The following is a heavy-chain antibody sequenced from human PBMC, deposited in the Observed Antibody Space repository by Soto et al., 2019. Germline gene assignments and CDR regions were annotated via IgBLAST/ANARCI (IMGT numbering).Heavy chain of an antibody. V-gene: IGHV3-73*02. D-gene: IGHD3-3*01. CDR2: ISTKVKSYAT. J-gene: IGHJ6*02. CDR3: TRVTGRTIFGRVSVSWGMDI. CDR1: GFSIGDSE. Sequence: EVQLVESGGGLVQPGGSLRLSCAASGFSIGDSEMHWVRQASGKGLEWVGRISTKVKSYATKYGVSVKGRFTISRDDSKNTAFLQLNNLKTEDKPVYYCTRVTGRTIFGRVSVSWGMDIWGQGTTVTVSS.